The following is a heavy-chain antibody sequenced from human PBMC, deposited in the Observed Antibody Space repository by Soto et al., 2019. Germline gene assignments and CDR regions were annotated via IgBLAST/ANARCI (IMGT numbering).Heavy chain of an antibody. J-gene: IGHJ6*01. CDR2: ISGSGGST. CDR1: GFSFSSYA. V-gene: IGHV3-23*01. D-gene: IGHD3-9*01. CDR3: AKDIGGYYDIMKGEPEGQYYYAMDV. Sequence: DVSLRLSCSASGFSFSSYAMCCFRQAPGKKLEWVSAISGSGGSTYYADSVKGRFTISRDNAKNKLYLEMTSLRAEDTAVYYCAKDIGGYYDIMKGEPEGQYYYAMDVWAQGTTRT.